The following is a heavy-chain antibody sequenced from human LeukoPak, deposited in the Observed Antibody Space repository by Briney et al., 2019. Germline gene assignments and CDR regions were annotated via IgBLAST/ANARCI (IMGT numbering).Heavy chain of an antibody. CDR1: GFTFSSYG. V-gene: IGHV3-33*01. Sequence: GGSLRLSCAASGFTFSSYGMHWVRQAPGKGLEWVAVIWYDGSNKYYADSVKGRFTISGDNSKNTLYLQMNSLRAEDTAVYYCARGSLRYFDWLSHTPYYFDYWGQGTLVTVSS. CDR2: IWYDGSNK. CDR3: ARGSLRYFDWLSHTPYYFDY. J-gene: IGHJ4*02. D-gene: IGHD3-9*01.